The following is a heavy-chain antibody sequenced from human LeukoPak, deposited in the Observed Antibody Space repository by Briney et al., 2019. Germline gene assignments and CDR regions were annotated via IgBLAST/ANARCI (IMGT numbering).Heavy chain of an antibody. CDR3: ARQRLASLSVDASAI. V-gene: IGHV5-51*01. CDR1: GYSFDPYW. J-gene: IGHJ3*02. D-gene: IGHD5-12*01. CDR2: IYPGDSDT. Sequence: GESLKISCKGSGYSFDPYWIAWVRQMPEKGLERMGIIYPGDSDTRYSPSFQGQVTISADKSISTAYLQWSSLKASDTAMYYCARQRLASLSVDASAIWGQGTTVTVSS.